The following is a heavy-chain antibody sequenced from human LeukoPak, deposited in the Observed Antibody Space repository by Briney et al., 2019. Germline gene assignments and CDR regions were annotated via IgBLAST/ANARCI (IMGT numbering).Heavy chain of an antibody. D-gene: IGHD4-23*01. Sequence: GGSLRLSCAASGFTFSSYGMHWVRQAPGKGLEWVAVISYDGSNKYYADSVKGRFTISRDNSKNTLYLQMNSLRAEDTAVYYCAKLDIPLEGGNSYYYYGIDVWGQGTTVTVSS. J-gene: IGHJ6*02. CDR2: ISYDGSNK. V-gene: IGHV3-30*18. CDR3: AKLDIPLEGGNSYYYYGIDV. CDR1: GFTFSSYG.